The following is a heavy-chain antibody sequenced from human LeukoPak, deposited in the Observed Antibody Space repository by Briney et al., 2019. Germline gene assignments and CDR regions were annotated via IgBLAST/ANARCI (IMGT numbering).Heavy chain of an antibody. J-gene: IGHJ4*02. CDR1: GGSFSGYY. Sequence: SETLSLTCAVYGGSFSGYYWSWIRQAPGKGLEWIGEINHSGSTNYNPSLKSRVTISVDTSKNQFSLKLSSVTAADTAVYYCARGPFAVWFKQRAGDYWGQGTLVTVSS. D-gene: IGHD1/OR15-1a*01. CDR3: ARGPFAVWFKQRAGDY. V-gene: IGHV4-34*01. CDR2: INHSGST.